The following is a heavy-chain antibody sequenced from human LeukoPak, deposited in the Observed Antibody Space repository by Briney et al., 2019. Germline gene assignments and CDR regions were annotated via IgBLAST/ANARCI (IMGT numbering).Heavy chain of an antibody. CDR1: GGSISSYY. Sequence: SETLSLTCTVSGGSISSYYWSWIRQPPGKGLEWIGYIYYSGSTNYNPSLKSRVTISVDTSKNQFSLKLSSVTAADTAVYYCARHPWIVVVPAALMDVWGQGTTVTVSS. V-gene: IGHV4-59*08. CDR3: ARHPWIVVVPAALMDV. D-gene: IGHD2-2*01. CDR2: IYYSGST. J-gene: IGHJ6*02.